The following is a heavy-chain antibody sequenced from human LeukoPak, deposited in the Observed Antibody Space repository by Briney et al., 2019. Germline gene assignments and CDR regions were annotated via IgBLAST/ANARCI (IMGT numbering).Heavy chain of an antibody. J-gene: IGHJ6*03. CDR3: ARWGLVAPGTYYYYYMDV. D-gene: IGHD2-2*01. Sequence: ASVKVFCKASGYTFTNYGVSWVRQAPGQGLEGMGWINAYNGDTHYAQNLQGRLTMTTDTSTSMAFMELRSLRPDDTAVYFCARWGLVAPGTYYYYYMDVWGRGTTVTVSS. CDR1: GYTFTNYG. CDR2: INAYNGDT. V-gene: IGHV1-18*01.